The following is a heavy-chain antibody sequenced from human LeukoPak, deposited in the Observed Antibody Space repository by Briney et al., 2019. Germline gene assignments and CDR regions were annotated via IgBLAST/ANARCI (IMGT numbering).Heavy chain of an antibody. CDR2: IWYDGSNK. J-gene: IGHJ4*02. CDR3: AKDVAHTDLVTDY. CDR1: GFTFSSYA. V-gene: IGHV3-33*06. D-gene: IGHD3-16*02. Sequence: GGSLRLSCAASGFTFSSYAMSWVRQAPGKGLEWVAVIWYDGSNKYYADSVKGRFTISRDNSKNTLYLQMNSLRAEDTAVYYCAKDVAHTDLVTDYWGQGTLVTVSS.